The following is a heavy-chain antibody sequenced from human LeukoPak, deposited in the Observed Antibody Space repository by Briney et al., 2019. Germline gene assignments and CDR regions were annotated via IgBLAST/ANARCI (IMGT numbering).Heavy chain of an antibody. D-gene: IGHD6-13*01. CDR2: IIPILGIA. J-gene: IGHJ4*02. CDR3: ARVGFGSSWYRAPSDY. CDR1: GGTFSSYA. V-gene: IGHV1-69*04. Sequence: SVKVSCKASGGTFSSYAISWVRQAPGQGLEWMGRIIPILGIANYAQKFQGRVTITADKSTSTAYMELRSLRSDDTAVYYCARVGFGSSWYRAPSDYWGQGTLVTVSS.